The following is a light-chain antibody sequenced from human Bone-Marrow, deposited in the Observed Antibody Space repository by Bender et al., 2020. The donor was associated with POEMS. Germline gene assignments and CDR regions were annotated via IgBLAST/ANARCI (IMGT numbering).Light chain of an antibody. CDR2: QDT. CDR1: KLGDRH. J-gene: IGLJ3*02. Sequence: SYEVNQPPSVSVSPGQTASITCSGDKLGDRHVCWYQQKPGQSPVLVIFQDTERPSGVPDRFSGSNSVNTATLTISGAQAMDEADYYCQTWDSSTAVFGGGTKLTVL. V-gene: IGLV3-1*01. CDR3: QTWDSSTAV.